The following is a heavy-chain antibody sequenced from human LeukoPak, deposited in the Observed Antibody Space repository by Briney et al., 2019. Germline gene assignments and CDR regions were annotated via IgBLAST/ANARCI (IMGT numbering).Heavy chain of an antibody. V-gene: IGHV4-61*02. CDR2: IYTSGST. CDR1: GGSISSGSYY. J-gene: IGHJ5*02. Sequence: SETLSLTCTVSGGSISSGSYYWSWIRQPAGKGLEWIGRIYTSGSTNYNPSLKSRVTISVDTSKNQFSLKLSSVTAADTAVYYCARGVGVAAFNWFDPWGQGTLVTVSS. D-gene: IGHD6-13*01. CDR3: ARGVGVAAFNWFDP.